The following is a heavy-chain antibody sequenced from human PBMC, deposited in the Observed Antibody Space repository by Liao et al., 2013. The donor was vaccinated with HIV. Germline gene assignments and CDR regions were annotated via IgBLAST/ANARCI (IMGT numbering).Heavy chain of an antibody. J-gene: IGHJ5*02. CDR3: ARGRGQTYYHGSRSYGRSRWFDR. CDR1: GGSFSGYY. CDR2: INHSGGT. V-gene: IGHV4-34*01. D-gene: IGHD3-10*01. Sequence: QVQLQQWGAGLLKPSETLSLTCAVYGGSFSGYYWSWIRQAPGKGLEWIAAINHSGGTNYNPSLKSRLTISVDTSKTQFSLKLSSVTAADTAVYYCARGRGQTYYHGSRSYGRSRWFDRWGQGTLVTVSS.